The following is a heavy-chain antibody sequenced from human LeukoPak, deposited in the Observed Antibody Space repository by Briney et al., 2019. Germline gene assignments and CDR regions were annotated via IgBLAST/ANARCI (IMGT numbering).Heavy chain of an antibody. CDR1: GGSISSSSYY. CDR2: IYYSGST. CDR3: ARVGPLMVRGVIHRWFDP. D-gene: IGHD3-10*01. J-gene: IGHJ5*02. Sequence: SETLSLTCTVSGGSISSSSYYWGWIRQPPGKGLEWIGYIYYSGSTYYNPSLKSRVTISVDTSKNQFSLKLSSVTAADTAVYYCARVGPLMVRGVIHRWFDPWGQGTLVTVSS. V-gene: IGHV4-30-4*08.